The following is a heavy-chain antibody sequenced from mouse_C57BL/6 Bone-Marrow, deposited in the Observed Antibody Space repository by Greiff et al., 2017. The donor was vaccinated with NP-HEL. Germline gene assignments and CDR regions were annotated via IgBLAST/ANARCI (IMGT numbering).Heavy chain of an antibody. D-gene: IGHD1-1*01. V-gene: IGHV1-78*01. CDR3: ARYGYGSSYAWYFDY. J-gene: IGHJ2*01. Sequence: QVQLQQSDAELVKPGASVKISCKVSGYTFTDHTIHWMKQRPEQGLEWIGYIYPRDGSTKYNEKFKGKATLTADKSSSTAYMQLNSLTSEDSAVYFCARYGYGSSYAWYFDYWGQGTTLTVSS. CDR2: IYPRDGST. CDR1: GYTFTDHT.